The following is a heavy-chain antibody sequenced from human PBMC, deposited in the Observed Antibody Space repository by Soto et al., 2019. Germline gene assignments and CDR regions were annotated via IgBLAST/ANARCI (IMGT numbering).Heavy chain of an antibody. V-gene: IGHV4-30-2*01. Sequence: QLQLQESGSGLVKPSQTLSLTCAVSGGSISSGGYSWSWIRQPPGKGLEWIGYIYHSGSTYYNPSPKSRVTISVDRSKNQFSLKLRSVTAADTAVYYCATAGGLGAVAADYWGQGTLVTVSS. J-gene: IGHJ4*02. D-gene: IGHD6-19*01. CDR2: IYHSGST. CDR1: GGSISSGGYS. CDR3: ATAGGLGAVAADY.